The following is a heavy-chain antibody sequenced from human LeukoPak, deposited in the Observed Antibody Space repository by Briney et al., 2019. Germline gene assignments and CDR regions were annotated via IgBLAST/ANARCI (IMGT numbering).Heavy chain of an antibody. CDR3: AKEGAADYDILTGLVPDAFDI. V-gene: IGHV3-30*02. D-gene: IGHD3-9*01. CDR2: IRYDGSNK. Sequence: PGGSLRLSCAASGFTFSSYGMHWVRQAPGKGLEWVAFIRYDGSNKYYADSVKGRFTISRDNSKNTLYLQMNSLRAEDTAVYYCAKEGAADYDILTGLVPDAFDIWGQGTMVTVSS. J-gene: IGHJ3*02. CDR1: GFTFSSYG.